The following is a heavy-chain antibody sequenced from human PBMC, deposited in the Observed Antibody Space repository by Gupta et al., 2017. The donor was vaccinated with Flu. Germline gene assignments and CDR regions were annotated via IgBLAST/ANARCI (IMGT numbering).Heavy chain of an antibody. CDR1: GFSFMSYA. J-gene: IGHJ4*02. Sequence: QEQLVESGGGVVKPGRSLRLSCAASGFSFMSYAMYWVRQAPGKGLEWVAVISYDGGSIDYADSVKGRFTISRDNSKNTLYLQMNSLRADDTAVYYCAGYGDFASWGQGALVTVSS. D-gene: IGHD4-17*01. CDR3: AGYGDFAS. CDR2: ISYDGGSI. V-gene: IGHV3-30-3*01.